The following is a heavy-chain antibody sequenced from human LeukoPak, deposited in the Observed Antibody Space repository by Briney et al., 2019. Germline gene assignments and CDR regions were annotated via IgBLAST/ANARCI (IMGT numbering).Heavy chain of an antibody. CDR3: ARESESSGWYDY. D-gene: IGHD6-19*01. V-gene: IGHV3-43*02. Sequence: GGSLRLSCAAPGFMFHDYAIHWVRQAPGKGLEWVSLISGDGGSTFYADSVKGRFTISRDNSKNSLYPQMNSLRSDDTALYYCARESESSGWYDYWGQGTLVTVSS. CDR1: GFMFHDYA. J-gene: IGHJ4*02. CDR2: ISGDGGST.